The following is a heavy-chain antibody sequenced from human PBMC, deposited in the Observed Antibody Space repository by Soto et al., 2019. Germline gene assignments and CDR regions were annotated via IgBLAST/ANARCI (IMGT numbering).Heavy chain of an antibody. Sequence: ESGGGVVQPGRSLRLSCAASGFTFSSYAMHWVRQAPGKGLEWVAVISYDGSNKYYADSVKGRFTISRDNSKNTLYLQMNSLRAEDTAVYYCARALSTVTYFDYWGQGTLVTVSS. CDR1: GFTFSSYA. D-gene: IGHD4-17*01. V-gene: IGHV3-30-3*01. CDR2: ISYDGSNK. CDR3: ARALSTVTYFDY. J-gene: IGHJ4*02.